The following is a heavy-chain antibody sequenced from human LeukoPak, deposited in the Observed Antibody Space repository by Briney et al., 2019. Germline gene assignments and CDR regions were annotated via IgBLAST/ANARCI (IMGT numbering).Heavy chain of an antibody. CDR1: GGSISSGGYY. V-gene: IGHV4-31*03. CDR2: IDHSGRT. Sequence: SQTLSLTCTVSGGSISSGGYYWSWIRQPPGKGLEWIGEIDHSGRTNSNLSLKSRVTISVDTSKNQFSLRLSSVTAADTAVYYCARKSIATAGRKPYDYWDQGTLVTVSP. D-gene: IGHD6-13*01. J-gene: IGHJ4*02. CDR3: ARKSIATAGRKPYDY.